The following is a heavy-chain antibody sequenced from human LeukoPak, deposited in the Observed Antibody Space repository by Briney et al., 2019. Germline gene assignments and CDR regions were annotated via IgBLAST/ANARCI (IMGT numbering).Heavy chain of an antibody. CDR2: ISNDGDT. CDR3: AKDHKYNWNDWQNYYYYYMDV. J-gene: IGHJ6*03. CDR1: GFTVSSNY. V-gene: IGHV3-66*02. Sequence: GGSLRLSCAASGFTVSSNYMSWVRQGPGKGLECVSVISNDGDTYYADSVKGRFTISRDTSKNTLYLQMNSLRAEDTAVYYCAKDHKYNWNDWQNYYYYYMDVWGKGTTVTISS. D-gene: IGHD1-1*01.